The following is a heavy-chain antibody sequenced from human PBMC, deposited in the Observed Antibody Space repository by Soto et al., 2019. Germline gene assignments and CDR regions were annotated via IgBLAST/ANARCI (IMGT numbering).Heavy chain of an antibody. CDR1: GFTFSSYA. D-gene: IGHD3-10*01. V-gene: IGHV3-23*01. CDR2: ISGSVGST. J-gene: IGHJ4*02. Sequence: GGSLRLSCAASGFTFSSYAMSWVRQAPGKGLEWVSAISGSVGSTYYADSVKGRFTISRDNSKNTLYLQMNSLRAEDTAVYYCAVSYGSGTWEVYWGQGTLVTFSS. CDR3: AVSYGSGTWEVY.